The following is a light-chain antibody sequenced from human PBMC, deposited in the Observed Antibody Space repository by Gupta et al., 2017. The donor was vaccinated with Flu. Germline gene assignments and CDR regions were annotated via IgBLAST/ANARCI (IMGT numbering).Light chain of an antibody. CDR1: SSDVGGYKY. J-gene: IGLJ3*02. V-gene: IGLV2-8*01. Sequence: TSSDVGGYKYVSWYQQHPGKAPKLMIYEVNKGPSGVPDRFSGYKSDNTASLTVSGIQAEDEADDYCHSYAGSNSWVFGGGTKLTVL. CDR2: EVN. CDR3: HSYAGSNSWV.